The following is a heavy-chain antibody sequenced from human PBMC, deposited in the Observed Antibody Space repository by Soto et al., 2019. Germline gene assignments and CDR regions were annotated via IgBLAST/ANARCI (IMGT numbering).Heavy chain of an antibody. CDR1: GFTFSSYS. Sequence: SLRLSCAASGFTFSSYSMNWVRQAPGKGLEWVSSISSSSSYIYYADSVKGRFTISRYNAKNSLYLQMNSLRAEDTAVYYCARDLPAAIFSLDYWGQGTLVTVSS. J-gene: IGHJ4*02. D-gene: IGHD2-2*01. V-gene: IGHV3-21*01. CDR2: ISSSSSYI. CDR3: ARDLPAAIFSLDY.